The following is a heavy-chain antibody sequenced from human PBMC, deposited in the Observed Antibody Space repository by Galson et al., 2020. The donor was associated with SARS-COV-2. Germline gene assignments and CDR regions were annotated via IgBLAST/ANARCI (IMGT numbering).Heavy chain of an antibody. CDR3: TRDGGHTYGSFWFDP. CDR1: GFSVLSNY. CDR2: MNIDDTT. J-gene: IGHJ5*02. D-gene: IGHD3-10*01. V-gene: IGHV3-53*01. Sequence: GGYLRPSCVAPGFSVLSNYLIWVRPAPGKGLEWVSVMNIDDTTDYADSVQGRFTFSRDTSQNTIFLQMNNLGVEDTARYFCTRDGGHTYGSFWFDPWGQGALVTVSP.